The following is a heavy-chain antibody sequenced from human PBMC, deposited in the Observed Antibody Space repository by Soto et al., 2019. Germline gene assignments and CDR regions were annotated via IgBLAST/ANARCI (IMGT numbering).Heavy chain of an antibody. CDR1: GDSMNSYY. D-gene: IGHD3-10*01. J-gene: IGHJ4*02. V-gene: IGHV4-4*07. CDR2: IYVSGDT. CDR3: ARDRSFAGGSGKYYFDY. Sequence: PSETLSLTCTVSGDSMNSYYWSWIRQPAGKGLEWLGRIYVSGDTNYNPALNSRVSMSIDTSKQQFSLKLTSVTAADTAVYYCARDRSFAGGSGKYYFDYWGQGTLVTVSS.